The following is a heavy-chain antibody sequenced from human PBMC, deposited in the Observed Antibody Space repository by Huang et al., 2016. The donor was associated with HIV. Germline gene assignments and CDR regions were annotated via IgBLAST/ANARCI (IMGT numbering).Heavy chain of an antibody. CDR1: GGSFSSYY. Sequence: QVQLHQWGAGLLKPSETLSLTCAVYGGSFSSYYWNWIRQSPGKGLEWIGQINHRGTTTYNPSLKSRVTMSGDTSKNQFSLKLNAVTVADTAVYYCAREIMISFGGPFDPWGQGTLVTVSS. D-gene: IGHD3-16*01. J-gene: IGHJ5*02. CDR2: INHRGTT. V-gene: IGHV4-34*01. CDR3: AREIMISFGGPFDP.